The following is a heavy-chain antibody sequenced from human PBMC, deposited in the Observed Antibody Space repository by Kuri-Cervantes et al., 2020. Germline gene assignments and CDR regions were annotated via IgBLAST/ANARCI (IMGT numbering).Heavy chain of an antibody. CDR1: GYTFTGYY. J-gene: IGHJ3*02. D-gene: IGHD6-19*01. CDR2: INPNSGGT. Sequence: ASVKVSCKASGYTFTGYYMHWVRQAPGQGLECMGWINPNSGGTNYAQKFQGWVTMTRDTFISTAYMELSRLRSDDTAVYYCARDWGIAVAGTKGDAFDIWGQGTMVTVSS. V-gene: IGHV1-2*04. CDR3: ARDWGIAVAGTKGDAFDI.